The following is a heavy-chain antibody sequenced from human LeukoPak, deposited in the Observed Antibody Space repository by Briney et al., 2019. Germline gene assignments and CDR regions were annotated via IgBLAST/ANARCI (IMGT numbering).Heavy chain of an antibody. D-gene: IGHD5-24*01. V-gene: IGHV3-11*05. CDR3: AREDGAFHD. J-gene: IGHJ4*02. CDR2: ISSSNRYT. Sequence: GGSLRLSCAASGFTFSDYYMSWIRQAPGKGLEWVSYISSSNRYTNYADSVKGRFTISRDNAKNSLYLQMNSLRADDTAVYYCAREDGAFHDWGQGTLVTVSS. CDR1: GFTFSDYY.